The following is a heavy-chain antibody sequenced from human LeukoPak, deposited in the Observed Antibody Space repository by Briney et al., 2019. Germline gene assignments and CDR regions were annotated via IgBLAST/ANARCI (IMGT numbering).Heavy chain of an antibody. Sequence: GGSLRLSCAASGFTFSSYNMNWVRQAPGKGLEWVSSISSSSSYIYYADSVKGRFTISRDNAKNSLYLQLNSLRAEDTAVYYCARDRNWNLDYWGQGTWSPSPQ. D-gene: IGHD1-1*01. CDR1: GFTFSSYN. CDR3: ARDRNWNLDY. V-gene: IGHV3-21*01. CDR2: ISSSSSYI. J-gene: IGHJ4*02.